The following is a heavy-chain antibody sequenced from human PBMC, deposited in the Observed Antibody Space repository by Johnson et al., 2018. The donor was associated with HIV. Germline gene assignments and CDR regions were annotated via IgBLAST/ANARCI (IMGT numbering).Heavy chain of an antibody. CDR2: IQFDGSSK. V-gene: IGHV3-30*02. CDR3: ARDPLICTGDVCRYWYFDL. CDR1: GFSFSSYG. J-gene: IGHJ2*01. Sequence: QVQLVESGGDVVQPGGSLRLSCAASGFSFSSYGIHWVRQAPGKGLEWVTFIQFDGSSKYSLESVKGRFIISRDNATNSLYLQMNSLKAEDTAIYYCARDPLICTGDVCRYWYFDLWGRGTLVTVSS. D-gene: IGHD2-8*02.